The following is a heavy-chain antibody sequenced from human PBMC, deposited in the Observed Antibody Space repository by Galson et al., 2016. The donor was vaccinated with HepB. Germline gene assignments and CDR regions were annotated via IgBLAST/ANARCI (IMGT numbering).Heavy chain of an antibody. J-gene: IGHJ6*02. V-gene: IGHV3-33*01. D-gene: IGHD4-23*01. CDR1: GFSITNYG. CDR2: IWYDGSNK. CDR3: ARYSDYRGEYYFFGMDV. Sequence: SLRLSCAASGFSITNYGLHWVRQAPGKGLEWVAIIWYDGSNKYYADSVRGRVTISRDNSKNTLYLRMNSLRAEDTAVYYCARYSDYRGEYYFFGMDVWGQGTTVTVSS.